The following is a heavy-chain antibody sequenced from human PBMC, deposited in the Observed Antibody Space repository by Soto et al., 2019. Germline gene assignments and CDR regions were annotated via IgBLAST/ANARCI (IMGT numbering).Heavy chain of an antibody. J-gene: IGHJ4*02. CDR3: ARLIMRMVRGVKTDY. CDR1: GGSFIGYY. CDR2: INHSGST. D-gene: IGHD3-10*01. Sequence: SETLSLTCAVDGGSFIGYYWSWISQTPGKGLEWVGEINHSGSTNYNPSLKSRVTISVDTSKNQFSLKLSSVTAADTAVYYCARLIMRMVRGVKTDYWGQGTLVTVS. V-gene: IGHV4-34*01.